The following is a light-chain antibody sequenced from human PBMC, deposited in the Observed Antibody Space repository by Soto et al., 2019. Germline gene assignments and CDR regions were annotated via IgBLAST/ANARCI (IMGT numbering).Light chain of an antibody. CDR2: DVN. Sequence: QSVLTQPASVSGSPGQSIAISCTGSSSDVGIYNYVSWYQQAPGTAPKLIIYDVNNRPSGAPDRFSGSTSGNTASLTISGLQAEDETDYFCSLYSSNGSLIFGPGTKVTVL. V-gene: IGLV2-18*01. CDR3: SLYSSNGSLI. CDR1: SSDVGIYNY. J-gene: IGLJ1*01.